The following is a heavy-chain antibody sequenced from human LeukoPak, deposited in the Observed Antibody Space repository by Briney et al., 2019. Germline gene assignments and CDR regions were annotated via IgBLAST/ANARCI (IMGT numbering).Heavy chain of an antibody. CDR1: GFTFSSYW. CDR3: ARDAYIVVVPAAMGYYYGMDV. J-gene: IGHJ6*02. D-gene: IGHD2-2*01. V-gene: IGHV3-7*01. Sequence: GGSLRLSCAASGFTFSSYWMSWVRQAPGKGLEWVANIKQDGSEKYYVDSVKGRFTISRDNAKNSLYLQMNSLRAEDTAVYYCARDAYIVVVPAAMGYYYGMDVWGQGTTVTVSS. CDR2: IKQDGSEK.